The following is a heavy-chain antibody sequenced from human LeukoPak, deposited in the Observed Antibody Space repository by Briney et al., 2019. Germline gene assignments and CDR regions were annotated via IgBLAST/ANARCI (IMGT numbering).Heavy chain of an antibody. CDR3: ARGIPGYFGTSGYYYEY. V-gene: IGHV4-4*02. Sequence: SETLSLTCTVSGGSISSNYWWTWVRQPPGKGLEWIGEIHHSGSTNYSPSLKSRVTISVDNSRNQFSLGLSSVSAADTAVYYCARGIPGYFGTSGYYYEYWGQGTLVTVSS. CDR1: GGSISSNYW. CDR2: IHHSGST. D-gene: IGHD3-22*01. J-gene: IGHJ4*02.